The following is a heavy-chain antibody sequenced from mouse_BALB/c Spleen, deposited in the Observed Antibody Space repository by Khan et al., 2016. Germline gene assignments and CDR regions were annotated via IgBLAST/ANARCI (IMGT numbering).Heavy chain of an antibody. D-gene: IGHD2-5*01. CDR3: SRSYYNNYDAMDY. J-gene: IGHJ4*01. Sequence: VQLQESGAELMKPGASVKISCKATGYTFSSYWIEWVKQRPGHGLEWIGEILPGSGTTNYNEKFKGKVTFTADTSSNTAYMQLSSLTSEDSAVYSCSRSYYNNYDAMDYWGQGTSVTVSS. CDR1: GYTFSSYW. CDR2: ILPGSGTT. V-gene: IGHV1-9*01.